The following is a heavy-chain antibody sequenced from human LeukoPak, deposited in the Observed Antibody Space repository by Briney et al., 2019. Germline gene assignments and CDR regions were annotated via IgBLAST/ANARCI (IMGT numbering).Heavy chain of an antibody. V-gene: IGHV1-46*01. Sequence: ASVKVSCKASGYTFTDYYIHWVRQAPGQGLEWMGMIYPRDGSTSYAQKFQGRVTVTRDTSTSTVYMELSSLRSEDTAVYYCARTITGTFLWGQGTLVTVSS. CDR2: IYPRDGST. D-gene: IGHD1-20*01. CDR3: ARTITGTFL. CDR1: GYTFTDYY. J-gene: IGHJ4*02.